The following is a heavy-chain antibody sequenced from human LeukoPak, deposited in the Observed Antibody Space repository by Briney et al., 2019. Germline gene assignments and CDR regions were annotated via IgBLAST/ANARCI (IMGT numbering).Heavy chain of an antibody. D-gene: IGHD3-22*01. V-gene: IGHV4-34*01. Sequence: TSETLSPTCAVYGGSFSGYYWSWIRQPPGKGLEWIGEINHSGSTNYNPSLKSRVTISVDTSKNQFSLKLSSVTAADTAVYYCARASSSGYLYYYYGMDVWGQGTTVTVS. CDR2: INHSGST. CDR3: ARASSSGYLYYYYGMDV. J-gene: IGHJ6*02. CDR1: GGSFSGYY.